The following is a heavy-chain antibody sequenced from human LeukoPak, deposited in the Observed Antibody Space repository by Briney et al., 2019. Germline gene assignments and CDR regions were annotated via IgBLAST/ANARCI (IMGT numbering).Heavy chain of an antibody. CDR2: TSYDGSNK. CDR3: ARDDYGDFAFDI. D-gene: IGHD4-17*01. V-gene: IGHV3-30*03. J-gene: IGHJ3*02. CDR1: GFTFSSYG. Sequence: PGGSLRLSCAASGFTFSSYGMHWVRQAPGKGLEWVAVTSYDGSNKYYADSVKGRFTISRDNSKNTLYLQMNSLRAEDTAVYYCARDDYGDFAFDIWGQGTMVTVSS.